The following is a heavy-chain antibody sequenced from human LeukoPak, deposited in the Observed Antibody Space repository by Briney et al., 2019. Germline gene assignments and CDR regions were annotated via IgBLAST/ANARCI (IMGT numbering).Heavy chain of an antibody. Sequence: ASVKVSCKASGYTFTSYGICWVRQAPGQGLEWMGWISAYNGNTNYAQKHQGRVTMTTDTSTSTAYMELRSLRSDDTAVYYCARDTSGGYYDILTGYFEVPFDYWGQGTLVTVSS. CDR1: GYTFTSYG. J-gene: IGHJ4*02. CDR3: ARDTSGGYYDILTGYFEVPFDY. V-gene: IGHV1-18*01. CDR2: ISAYNGNT. D-gene: IGHD3-9*01.